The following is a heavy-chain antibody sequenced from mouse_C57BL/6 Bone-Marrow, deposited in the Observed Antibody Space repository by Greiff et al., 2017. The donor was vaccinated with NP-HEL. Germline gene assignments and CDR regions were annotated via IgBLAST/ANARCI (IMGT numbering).Heavy chain of an antibody. D-gene: IGHD1-1*01. J-gene: IGHJ2*01. CDR3: ARDLDYYGSSYDY. V-gene: IGHV1-55*01. CDR2: IYPGSGST. CDR1: GYTFTSYW. Sequence: QVQLQQPGAELVKPGASVKMSCKASGYTFTSYWITWVKQRPGQGLEWIGDIYPGSGSTNYNEKFKGKATLTADKSSSTAYMELRSLTSEDSAVYFCARDLDYYGSSYDYWGQGTTLTVSS.